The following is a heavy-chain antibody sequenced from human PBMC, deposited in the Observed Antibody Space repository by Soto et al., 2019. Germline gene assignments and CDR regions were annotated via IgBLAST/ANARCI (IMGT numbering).Heavy chain of an antibody. J-gene: IGHJ4*02. D-gene: IGHD3-16*01. CDR1: GYTFSTYS. Sequence: ASVKVSCRASGYTFSTYSIIWVRQSPAQGFAGMGWDSPHNGNANYTEKFQGRVSMTPDTSTTTAYMELTSLTSDATPIYSFPRSISLIMEAPAYWGQGTLVNVSS. CDR2: DSPHNGNA. CDR3: PRSISLIMEAPAY. V-gene: IGHV1-18*04.